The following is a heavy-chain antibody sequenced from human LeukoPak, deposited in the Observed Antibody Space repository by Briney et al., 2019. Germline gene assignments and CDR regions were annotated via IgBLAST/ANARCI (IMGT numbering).Heavy chain of an antibody. D-gene: IGHD3-22*01. CDR2: IYYSGST. J-gene: IGHJ4*02. V-gene: IGHV4-39*07. CDR1: GGSISSTSYY. Sequence: KPSETLSLTCTVSGGSISSTSYYWGWIRQPPGKGLDWIGNIYYSGSTYYNPSLESRVTISVDTSKNQFSLKLRSVTAADTAVYYCARESPYYYDSSGYYNDYWGQGTLVTVSS. CDR3: ARESPYYYDSSGYYNDY.